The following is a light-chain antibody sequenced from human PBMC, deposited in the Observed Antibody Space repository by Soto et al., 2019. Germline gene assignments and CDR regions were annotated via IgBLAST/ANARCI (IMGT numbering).Light chain of an antibody. CDR2: GAS. CDR1: QRSDSNH. J-gene: IGKJ1*01. CDR3: QQYGSSPWT. V-gene: IGKV3-20*01. Sequence: EVVLTRSPCTLSLSPGERATLSCRASQRSDSNHLAWYQQKPGQAPRLLIYGASSRITGVPDRFSGSGSGTDFTLTISRLEPEDFAVYYCQQYGSSPWTFGQGTKVDIK.